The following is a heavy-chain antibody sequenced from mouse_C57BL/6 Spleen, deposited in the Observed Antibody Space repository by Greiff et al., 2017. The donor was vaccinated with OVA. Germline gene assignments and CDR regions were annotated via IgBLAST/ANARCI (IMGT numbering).Heavy chain of an antibody. J-gene: IGHJ3*01. CDR1: GYTFTDYN. Sequence: VQLQQSGPELVKPGASVKIPCQASGYTFTDYNMDWVKQSHGKSLEWIGDINPNNGGTIYNQKFKGKATLTVDKSSSTAYLELRRLTSADTAVYYCARSELGSWFAYWGQGTLVTVSA. V-gene: IGHV1-18*01. CDR2: INPNNGGT. D-gene: IGHD4-1*01. CDR3: ARSELGSWFAY.